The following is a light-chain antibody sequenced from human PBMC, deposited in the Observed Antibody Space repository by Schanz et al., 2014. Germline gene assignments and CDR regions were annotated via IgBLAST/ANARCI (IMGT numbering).Light chain of an antibody. CDR1: SSDVGAYNF. Sequence: QSALTQPPFASGSPGQSVTISCTGTSSDVGAYNFVSWYEQHPGKAPKLMINEVNKRPSGVPDRFSGSKSGNTAFLTVSGLQAEDEGDYYCSSYEGSYYVFGTGTKVTVL. CDR3: SSYEGSYYV. J-gene: IGLJ1*01. CDR2: EVN. V-gene: IGLV2-8*01.